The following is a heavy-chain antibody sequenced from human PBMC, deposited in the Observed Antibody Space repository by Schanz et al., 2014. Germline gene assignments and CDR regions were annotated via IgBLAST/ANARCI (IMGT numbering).Heavy chain of an antibody. CDR3: ARIGGSVFDY. CDR1: GFGFSSYS. J-gene: IGHJ4*02. CDR2: IGNGGVTI. V-gene: IGHV3-48*04. D-gene: IGHD3-10*01. Sequence: EVQLVESGGGLIQPGGSLRLSCAASGFGFSSYSMNWIRQPPGRGLEWVSYIGNGGVTIYYADSVKGRFTISRDNSKNSLYLQMNSLRAEDTAVYYCARIGGSVFDYWAQGTLXTVSS.